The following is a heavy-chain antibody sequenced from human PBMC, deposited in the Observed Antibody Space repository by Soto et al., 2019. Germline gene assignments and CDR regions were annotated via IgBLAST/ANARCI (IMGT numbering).Heavy chain of an antibody. V-gene: IGHV1-69*01. CDR1: GGTFSSYA. CDR3: ASPIHSSSWYSDGMDV. J-gene: IGHJ6*01. D-gene: IGHD6-13*01. Sequence: QVQLVQSGAEVKKPGSSVKVSCKASGGTFSSYAISWVRQAPGQGLEWMGGIIPIFGTANYAQKFQGRVTITAHESPSTAFVELSSLRSEDTAVYYCASPIHSSSWYSDGMDVWGQGTTVTVSS. CDR2: IIPIFGTA.